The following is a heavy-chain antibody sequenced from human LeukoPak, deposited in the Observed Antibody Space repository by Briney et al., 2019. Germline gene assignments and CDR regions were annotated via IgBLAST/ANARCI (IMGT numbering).Heavy chain of an antibody. Sequence: GGSLRLSCAASGFTFSDYYMSWIRQAPGKGLEWVAVISYDGSNKYYADSVKGRFTISRDNSKNTLYLQMNSLRAEDTAVYYCARDLDYYDSSGYYPTGYYYGMDVWGQGTTVTVSS. J-gene: IGHJ6*02. CDR1: GFTFSDYY. D-gene: IGHD3-22*01. CDR2: ISYDGSNK. CDR3: ARDLDYYDSSGYYPTGYYYGMDV. V-gene: IGHV3-30-3*01.